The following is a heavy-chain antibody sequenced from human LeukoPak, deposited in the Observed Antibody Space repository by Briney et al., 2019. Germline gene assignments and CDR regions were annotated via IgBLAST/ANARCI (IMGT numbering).Heavy chain of an antibody. V-gene: IGHV3-21*01. D-gene: IGHD3-22*01. CDR2: ITPSSSNR. J-gene: IGHJ4*02. Sequence: GGSLRLSCAASRFTFSSYSINWVRPAPGRGLEWVSLITPSSSNRYYADSVQGRFTISRDNAKNSLYLQMNSLRAEDTAVYYCARTYYYDRSAVFGYWGQGTLVTVSS. CDR3: ARTYYYDRSAVFGY. CDR1: RFTFSSYS.